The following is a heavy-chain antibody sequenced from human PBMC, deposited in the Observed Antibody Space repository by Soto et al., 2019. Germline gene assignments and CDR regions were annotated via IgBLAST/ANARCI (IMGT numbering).Heavy chain of an antibody. J-gene: IGHJ3*01. CDR3: TRRDVFDL. CDR2: INTDGDVR. CDR1: GFTLSTSA. V-gene: IGHV3-48*01. Sequence: GGSLRLSCKVSGFTLSTSAMNWVRQAPGKGLEWLSYINTDGDVRHYADSVKGRFTVSRDNAKNLVYLQMNNVGADDTAVYFCTRRDVFDLWGQGATVTVSS.